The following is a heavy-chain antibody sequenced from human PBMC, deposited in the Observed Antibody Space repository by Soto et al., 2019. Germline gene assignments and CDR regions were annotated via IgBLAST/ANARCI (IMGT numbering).Heavy chain of an antibody. CDR2: IWYDGSNK. V-gene: IGHV3-33*01. CDR3: AREGPIGSFDY. J-gene: IGHJ4*02. CDR1: GFTFSSYG. Sequence: QVQLVESGGGVVQPGRSLRLSCAASGFTFSSYGMHWVGQAPGKGLEWVAVIWYDGSNKYYADSVKGRFTISRDNSKNTLYLQMNSLRAEDTAVYYCAREGPIGSFDYWGQGTLVTVSS. D-gene: IGHD6-25*01.